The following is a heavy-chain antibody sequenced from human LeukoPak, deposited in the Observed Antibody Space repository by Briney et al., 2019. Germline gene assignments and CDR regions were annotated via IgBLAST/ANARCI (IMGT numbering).Heavy chain of an antibody. V-gene: IGHV4-39*07. CDR1: GGSISSSSYY. CDR2: IYYSGST. D-gene: IGHD5/OR15-5a*01. J-gene: IGHJ5*02. CDR3: ASDSTNWFDP. Sequence: SETLSLTCTVSGGSISSSSYYWGWIRQPPGKGLEWIGSIYYSGSTYYNPSLKSRVTISVDTSKNQFSLKLSSVTAADTAVYYCASDSTNWFDPWGQGTLVTVSS.